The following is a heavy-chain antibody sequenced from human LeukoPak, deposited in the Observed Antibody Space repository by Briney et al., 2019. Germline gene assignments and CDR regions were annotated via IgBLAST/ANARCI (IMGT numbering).Heavy chain of an antibody. CDR1: GYTFTCYG. D-gene: IGHD4-11*01. CDR2: ISAYNGNT. J-gene: IGHJ6*02. V-gene: IGHV1-18*01. CDR3: ARDETVTSFYYYYCMDV. Sequence: GASVKVSCKASGYTFTCYGISWVRQAPGQGLEWMGWISAYNGNTNYAQKLQGRVTMTTDTSTSTAYMELRSLRSDDTAVYYCARDETVTSFYYYYCMDVWGQGTTVTVSS.